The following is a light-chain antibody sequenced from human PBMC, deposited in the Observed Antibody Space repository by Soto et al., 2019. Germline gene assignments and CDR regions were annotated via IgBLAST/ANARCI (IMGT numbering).Light chain of an antibody. CDR2: EVS. Sequence: QSALTRPPSASGSPGQSVTISCTGTSSDVGGHDYVSWYQQHPGKAPKLMTYEVSKRPSGVPDRFSGSKSGNTATLTVSGLQAEDEADYYCASYAGSNDFYLFGTGTKVTVL. CDR1: SSDVGGHDY. V-gene: IGLV2-8*01. J-gene: IGLJ1*01. CDR3: ASYAGSNDFYL.